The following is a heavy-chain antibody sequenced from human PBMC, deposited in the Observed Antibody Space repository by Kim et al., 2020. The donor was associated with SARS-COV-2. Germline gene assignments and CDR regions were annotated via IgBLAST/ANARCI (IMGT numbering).Heavy chain of an antibody. D-gene: IGHD1-26*01. CDR1: GYTFTSYY. Sequence: ASVKVSCKASGYTFTSYYMHWVRQAPGQGLEWMGIINPSGGSTSYAQKFQGRVTMTRDTSTSTVYMELSSLRSEDTAVYYCVREKGGRRGSYYLYYYYGMDVWGQGTTVTVSS. CDR2: INPSGGST. J-gene: IGHJ6*02. V-gene: IGHV1-46*01. CDR3: VREKGGRRGSYYLYYYYGMDV.